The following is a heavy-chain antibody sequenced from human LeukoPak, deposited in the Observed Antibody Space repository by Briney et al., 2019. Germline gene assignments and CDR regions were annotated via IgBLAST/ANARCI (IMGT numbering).Heavy chain of an antibody. CDR1: GYVFTSYG. CDR2: ISAYNGNT. D-gene: IGHD3-3*01. CDR3: ARVSDYDFWSGDNWFDP. Sequence: ASVNVSCKASGYVFTSYGISWVRQAPGQGLEWMGWISAYNGNTNYAQKLQGRVTMTTDTSTSTAYMELRSLRSDDTAVYYCARVSDYDFWSGDNWFDPWGQGTLVTVSS. J-gene: IGHJ5*02. V-gene: IGHV1-18*01.